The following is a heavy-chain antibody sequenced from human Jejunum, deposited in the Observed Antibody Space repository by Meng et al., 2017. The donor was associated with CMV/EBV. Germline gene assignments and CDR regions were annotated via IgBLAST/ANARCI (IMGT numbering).Heavy chain of an antibody. V-gene: IGHV3-23*01. CDR2: MGGSGGDT. D-gene: IGHD2-15*01. Sequence: DSGFGFSNCAMSWVRQAPGKGLEWVSVMGGSGGDTYYADSVKGRFTISRDNSRNTLYLQMNSLTAEDTAIYYCAKSRPGWYRYFDFWGRGTLVTVSS. CDR3: AKSRPGWYRYFDF. CDR1: GFGFSNCA. J-gene: IGHJ2*01.